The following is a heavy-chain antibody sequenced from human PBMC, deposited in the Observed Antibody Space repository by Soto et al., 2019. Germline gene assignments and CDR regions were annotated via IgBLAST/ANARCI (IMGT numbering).Heavy chain of an antibody. J-gene: IGHJ4*02. Sequence: VQLEESGGALVQPGGSLRLSCAASGFTFKTYNMNWVRQAPGKGLEWVSYIGTSGTPVYYADSVKGRFTIATDNAKNSLFLQMHSLRDEDTALYFCARDPSPDSSGWYYFDYWGQGTLVTVSS. CDR3: ARDPSPDSSGWYYFDY. V-gene: IGHV3-48*02. D-gene: IGHD6-19*01. CDR1: GFTFKTYN. CDR2: IGTSGTPV.